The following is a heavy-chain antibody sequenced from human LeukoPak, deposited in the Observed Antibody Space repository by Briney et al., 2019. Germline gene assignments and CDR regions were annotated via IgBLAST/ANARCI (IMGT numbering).Heavy chain of an antibody. V-gene: IGHV4-31*03. J-gene: IGHJ4*02. CDR1: AGSLSSGGYY. D-gene: IGHD3-10*01. CDR3: ARGRAGSYYPTAHFDY. CDR2: IYYSGST. Sequence: SETLSLTCTVSAGSLSSGGYYWSWIRQHPGKGLEWIGYIYYSGSTYYNPSLKSRVTISVDTSKNQFSLKLSSVTAADTAVYYCARGRAGSYYPTAHFDYWGQGTLVTVSS.